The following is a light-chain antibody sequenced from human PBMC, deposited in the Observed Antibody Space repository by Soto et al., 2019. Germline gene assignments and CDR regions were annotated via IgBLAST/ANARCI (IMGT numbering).Light chain of an antibody. CDR1: QSVSRNN. CDR3: QQYNNWPPIT. J-gene: IGKJ5*01. V-gene: IGKV3-15*01. CDR2: GAS. Sequence: ETVLTHSPCTLSLSPVERAALSCSASQSVSRNNLVWYQQRPGQPPRLLIYGASTRATGIPARFSGSGSGTEFTLTISSLQSEDFAVYYCQQYNNWPPITFGQGTRLEIK.